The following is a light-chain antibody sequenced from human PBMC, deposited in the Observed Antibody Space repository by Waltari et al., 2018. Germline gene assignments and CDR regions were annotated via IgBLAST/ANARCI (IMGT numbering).Light chain of an antibody. V-gene: IGKV3-15*01. CDR3: LQRSNWPFT. J-gene: IGKJ3*01. Sequence: EIVMTQSPATLSLSPGERATLSCRASQGVSRSLAWYQQKPGQAPRLLIYGASSRATGIPYRLSGSGSGTDFTLTISSLEPEDVAVYYCLQRSNWPFTFGPGTKLDIK. CDR1: QGVSRS. CDR2: GAS.